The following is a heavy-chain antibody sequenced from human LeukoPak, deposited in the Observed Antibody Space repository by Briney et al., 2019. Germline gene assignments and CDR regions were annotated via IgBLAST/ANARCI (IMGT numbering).Heavy chain of an antibody. CDR3: AKDDSYAPSSPDY. CDR1: GFTFSSYA. CDR2: ITSSGGNT. J-gene: IGHJ4*02. D-gene: IGHD5-18*01. Sequence: GGSLRLSCAASGFTFSSYAMSWVRQAPGKGLEWVSTITSSGGNTYYADSVKGRFTISRDNSKNTLYLQMNSLRAEDTAVYYCAKDDSYAPSSPDYWGQGTLVTVSS. V-gene: IGHV3-23*01.